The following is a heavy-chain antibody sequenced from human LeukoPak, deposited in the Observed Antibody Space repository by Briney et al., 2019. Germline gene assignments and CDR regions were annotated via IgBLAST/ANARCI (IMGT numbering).Heavy chain of an antibody. CDR1: DFTFSSYD. J-gene: IGHJ4*02. V-gene: IGHV3-23*01. Sequence: PGGSLRLSCTASDFTFSSYDMTWVRQAPGKGLEWVSSISHSGGSTYADSVKGRFTISRDNSKNTLYLQMNSLRAEDTAVYYCAKDVFELYDIYDHWGQGTLVTVSS. CDR3: AKDVFELYDIYDH. D-gene: IGHD3-9*01. CDR2: ISHSGGST.